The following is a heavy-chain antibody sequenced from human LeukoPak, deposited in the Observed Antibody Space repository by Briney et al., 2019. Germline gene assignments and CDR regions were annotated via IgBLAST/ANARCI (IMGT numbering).Heavy chain of an antibody. CDR2: IMPLFAAA. J-gene: IGHJ4*02. Sequence: ASVKVSCKASGGTFSNYIFNWVRQAPGQGLEWMGGIMPLFAAADYAQNFQGRVTITADESTSTAYMELRRLRSEDTAVYYCARAGGVKTAALDLDYWGQGSLVTVSS. D-gene: IGHD6-25*01. CDR3: ARAGGVKTAALDLDY. CDR1: GGTFSNYI. V-gene: IGHV1-69*13.